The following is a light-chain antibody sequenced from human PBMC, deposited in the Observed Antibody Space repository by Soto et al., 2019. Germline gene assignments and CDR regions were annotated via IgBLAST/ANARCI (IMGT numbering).Light chain of an antibody. CDR2: GAS. CDR3: QQYNIWPPYT. J-gene: IGKJ2*01. CDR1: QRISSN. Sequence: EIVMTQSPATLSVSPGERATIYCKASQRISSNLAWYQQKPGQPPRLLIYGASTRATGIPARFSGSGSETEFTLNISGLQSEDFALYYCQQYNIWPPYTFGQGTKLEIK. V-gene: IGKV3-15*01.